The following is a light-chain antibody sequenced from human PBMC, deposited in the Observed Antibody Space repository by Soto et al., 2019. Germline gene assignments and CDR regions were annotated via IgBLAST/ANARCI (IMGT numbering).Light chain of an antibody. CDR3: QQKYLSPST. V-gene: IGKV1-39*01. Sequence: DIQMTQSPSSLSASVGDRVTITCRTSQSIRNFLNWYQQKPGTVPKLLISTSSTLESGVPSRFSGGGSGTDFTLTISNLQPEDYATYFCQQKYLSPSTFGPGTRVEIK. CDR1: QSIRNF. J-gene: IGKJ1*01. CDR2: TSS.